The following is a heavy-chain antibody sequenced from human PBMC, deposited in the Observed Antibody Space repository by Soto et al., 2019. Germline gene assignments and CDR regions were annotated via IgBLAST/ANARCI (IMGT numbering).Heavy chain of an antibody. CDR2: IYHGGNT. V-gene: IGHV4-4*02. J-gene: IGHJ4*02. CDR1: GYSVTNDNW. CDR3: ASGGGGGNF. D-gene: IGHD3-16*01. Sequence: QVQLQESGPGLVKPSGTLSLTCSVSGYSVTNDNWWSWLRQPPGRGLEWIAEIYHGGNTNYRPSLRSRGTICMDKSTNQSSLNLVSVTAADTAVYFCASGGGGGNFWGQGILVTVSS.